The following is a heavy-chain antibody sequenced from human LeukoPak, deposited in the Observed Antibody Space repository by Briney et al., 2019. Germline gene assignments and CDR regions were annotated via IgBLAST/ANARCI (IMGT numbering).Heavy chain of an antibody. Sequence: PGGSLRLSCAASGXTFSTYWMTWVRQAPGKGLEWVANINQAGTEKNYVDSVKGRFTISRDNAKNSLYLQMNSLRAEDTAVYYCARNMGDYWGQGTLVTVSS. J-gene: IGHJ4*02. CDR2: INQAGTEK. CDR3: ARNMGDY. D-gene: IGHD2/OR15-2a*01. CDR1: GXTFSTYW. V-gene: IGHV3-7*04.